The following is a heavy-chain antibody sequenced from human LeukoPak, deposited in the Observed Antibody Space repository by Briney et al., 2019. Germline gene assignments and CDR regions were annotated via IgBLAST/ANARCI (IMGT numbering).Heavy chain of an antibody. J-gene: IGHJ4*02. CDR2: IIPILGIA. CDR1: GGTFSSYA. Sequence: ASVKVSCKASGGTFSSYAISWVRQAPGQGLEWMGRIIPILGIANYAQKFQGRVTITADKSTSTAYMELSSLRSEDTAVYYCARARGIADAEDYWGQGTLVTVSS. CDR3: ARARGIADAEDY. V-gene: IGHV1-69*04. D-gene: IGHD6-13*01.